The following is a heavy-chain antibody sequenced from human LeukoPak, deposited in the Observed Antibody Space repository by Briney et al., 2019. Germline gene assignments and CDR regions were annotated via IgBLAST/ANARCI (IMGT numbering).Heavy chain of an antibody. CDR3: ARDADYSKTYYYYYMDV. CDR2: ISYDGSNK. D-gene: IGHD4-11*01. V-gene: IGHV3-30-3*01. Sequence: GGSLRLSCAASGFTFSSYAMSWVRQAPGKGLEWVAVISYDGSNKYYADSVKGRFTISRDNSKNTLYLQMNSLRAEDTAVYYCARDADYSKTYYYYYMDVWGKGTTVTVSS. CDR1: GFTFSSYA. J-gene: IGHJ6*03.